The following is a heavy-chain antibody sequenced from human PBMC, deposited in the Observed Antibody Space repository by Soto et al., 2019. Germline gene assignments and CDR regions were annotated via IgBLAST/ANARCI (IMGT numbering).Heavy chain of an antibody. D-gene: IGHD2-2*01. J-gene: IGHJ5*02. CDR3: AIRDCSSTSCYWSNWFDP. V-gene: IGHV3-21*01. Sequence: GGSLRLSCAASGFTFSSYSMNWVRQAPGKGLEWVSSISSSSSYIYYADSVKGRFTISRDNAKNSLYLQMNSLRAEDTAVYYCAIRDCSSTSCYWSNWFDPWGQGTLVTVSS. CDR1: GFTFSSYS. CDR2: ISSSSSYI.